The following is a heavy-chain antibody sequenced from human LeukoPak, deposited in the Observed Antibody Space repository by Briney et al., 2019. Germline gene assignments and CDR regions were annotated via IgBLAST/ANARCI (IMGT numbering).Heavy chain of an antibody. Sequence: SETLSLTCTVSGGSISSGSYYWSWIRQPAGKGLEWIGRIYTSGSTNYNPSLKSRVTISVDTSKNQFSLKLSSVTAADTAVYYCARDLVRGAHFDYWGQGTLVTVSS. V-gene: IGHV4-61*02. CDR2: IYTSGST. J-gene: IGHJ4*02. CDR3: ARDLVRGAHFDY. CDR1: GGSISSGSYY. D-gene: IGHD3-10*01.